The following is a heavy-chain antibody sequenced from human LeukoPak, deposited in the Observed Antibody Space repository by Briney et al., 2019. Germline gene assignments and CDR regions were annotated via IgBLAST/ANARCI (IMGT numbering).Heavy chain of an antibody. D-gene: IGHD6-19*01. CDR2: IHHSGTT. CDR3: ARDLGSGWSPGY. J-gene: IGHJ4*02. CDR1: GYSIDSGYF. V-gene: IGHV4-38-2*02. Sequence: SETLSLTCIVSGYSIDSGYFWGWIRQPPGKGLEWIGNIHHSGTTYYNPSLKSRVTISVDTSKNQFSLNLSSVTAADTAFYYCARDLGSGWSPGYWGQGTLVTVSS.